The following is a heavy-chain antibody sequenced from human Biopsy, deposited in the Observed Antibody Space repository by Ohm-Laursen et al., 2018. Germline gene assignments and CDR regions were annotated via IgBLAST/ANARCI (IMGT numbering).Heavy chain of an antibody. V-gene: IGHV4-59*01. CDR1: GGSISNYF. CDR3: ALGGGSYVNFDY. D-gene: IGHD1-26*01. J-gene: IGHJ4*02. Sequence: PSETLSLTCAVSGGSISNYFWTWVRQPPGKGLERIGYFRFEDRTSYNSSLKSRVTISADTSKNQFSLRLSSVTAADTAVYYCALGGGSYVNFDYWGQGTLVTVSS. CDR2: FRFEDRT.